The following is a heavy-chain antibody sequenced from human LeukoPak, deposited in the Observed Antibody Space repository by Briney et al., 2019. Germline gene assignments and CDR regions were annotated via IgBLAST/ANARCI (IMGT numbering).Heavy chain of an antibody. J-gene: IGHJ4*02. D-gene: IGHD2-2*01. V-gene: IGHV1-2*04. CDR1: GYTFTGYY. CDR2: INPNSGGT. CDR3: ARQGCSSTSCYFFDY. Sequence: ASMKVSCKASGYTFTGYYMHWVRQAPGQGLEWMGWINPNSGGTNYAQKFQGWVTMTRDTSISTAYMELSRLRSDDTAVYYCARQGCSSTSCYFFDYWGQGTLVTVSS.